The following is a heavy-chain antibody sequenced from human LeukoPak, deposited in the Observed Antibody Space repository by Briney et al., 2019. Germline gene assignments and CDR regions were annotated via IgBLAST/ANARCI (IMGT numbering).Heavy chain of an antibody. CDR3: ARQAGEHSYYYYMDV. CDR2: INHSGSA. CDR1: GGSFSGYY. D-gene: IGHD1/OR15-1a*01. Sequence: SETLSLTCAVYGGSFSGYYWSWIRQPPGKGLEWIGEINHSGSANYIPSLESRVTLSVDTSKNQFSLNLNSVTAADTAVYYCARQAGEHSYYYYMDVWGKGTTVTISS. V-gene: IGHV4-34*01. J-gene: IGHJ6*03.